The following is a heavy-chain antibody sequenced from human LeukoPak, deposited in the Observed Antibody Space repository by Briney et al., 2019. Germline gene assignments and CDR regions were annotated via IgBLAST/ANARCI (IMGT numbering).Heavy chain of an antibody. D-gene: IGHD2-2*01. CDR1: GGSISSGGYY. Sequence: SETLSLTCTVSGGSISSGGYYWSWIRLHPGKGLEWIGYIYYSGSTYYNPSLKSRVSISVDTSKNQFSLKLSSVTAADTAVYYCARGDIVVVPAAIWFDPWGQGTLVTVSS. CDR2: IYYSGST. CDR3: ARGDIVVVPAAIWFDP. V-gene: IGHV4-31*03. J-gene: IGHJ5*02.